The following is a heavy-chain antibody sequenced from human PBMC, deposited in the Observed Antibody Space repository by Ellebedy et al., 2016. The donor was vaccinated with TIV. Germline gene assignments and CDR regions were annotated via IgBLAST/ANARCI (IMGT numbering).Heavy chain of an antibody. Sequence: GESLKISXAASGFTFSSYAMSWVRQAPGKGLEWVSAISGSGGSTYYADSVKGRFTISRDNSKNTLYLQMNTLRAEDTAVYYCARDLTPSQDAFDIWGQGTMVTVSS. CDR2: ISGSGGST. D-gene: IGHD1-14*01. V-gene: IGHV3-23*01. CDR1: GFTFSSYA. CDR3: ARDLTPSQDAFDI. J-gene: IGHJ3*02.